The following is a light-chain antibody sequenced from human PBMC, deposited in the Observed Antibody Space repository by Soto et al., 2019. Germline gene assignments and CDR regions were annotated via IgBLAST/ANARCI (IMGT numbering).Light chain of an antibody. J-gene: IGKJ1*01. CDR1: QSVSSN. CDR2: GAS. CDR3: QQYNNWPPWT. Sequence: EIVMTQAPATLSVSPGERATLSCRASQSVSSNLAWYQQKPGQAPRLLTYGASTRATCIPARFSGSGSGTEFTLTISSLQSEDFAVYYCQQYNNWPPWTFGQGTKVDIK. V-gene: IGKV3-15*01.